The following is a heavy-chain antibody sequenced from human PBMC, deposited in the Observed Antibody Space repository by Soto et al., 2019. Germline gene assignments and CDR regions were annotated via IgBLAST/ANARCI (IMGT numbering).Heavy chain of an antibody. CDR1: GGTFSSYT. V-gene: IGHV1-69*08. J-gene: IGHJ3*02. D-gene: IGHD2-15*01. CDR3: AREHQDTVVVVAASRVGAFDI. Sequence: QVQLVQSGAEVKKPGSSVKVSCKASGGTFSSYTISWVRQAPGQGLEWMGRIIPILGIANYAQKFQGRVTITADKSTSTAYMELSSLRSEDTAVYYCAREHQDTVVVVAASRVGAFDIWGQGTMVTVSS. CDR2: IIPILGIA.